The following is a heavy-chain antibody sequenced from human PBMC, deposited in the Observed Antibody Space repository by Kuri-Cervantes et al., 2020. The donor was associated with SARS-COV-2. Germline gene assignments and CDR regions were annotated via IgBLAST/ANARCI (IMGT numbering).Heavy chain of an antibody. D-gene: IGHD2-2*01. J-gene: IGHJ6*02. V-gene: IGHV1-3*04. CDR3: ARVGPVISPMDV. CDR2: INTGNGNT. CDR1: GSTFSNYN. Sequence: ASVKVSCKASGSTFSNYNMHWVRQAPGQRLEWMGWINTGNGNTKYSQKLQGRITISRDTSASTAYMELSRLRSEDTAVYYCARVGPVISPMDVWGQGTTVTVSS.